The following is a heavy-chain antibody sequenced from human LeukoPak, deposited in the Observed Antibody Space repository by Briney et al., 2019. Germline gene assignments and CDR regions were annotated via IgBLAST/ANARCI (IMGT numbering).Heavy chain of an antibody. Sequence: GGSLRLSCAASGFTFSSYAMHWVRQAPGKGLEWVAVISYDGSNKYYADSVKGRFTISRDNSENTLYLQMNSLRAEDTAVYYCARDGIIVGATTGYFDYWGQGTLVTVSS. CDR2: ISYDGSNK. J-gene: IGHJ4*02. CDR3: ARDGIIVGATTGYFDY. CDR1: GFTFSSYA. V-gene: IGHV3-30-3*01. D-gene: IGHD1-26*01.